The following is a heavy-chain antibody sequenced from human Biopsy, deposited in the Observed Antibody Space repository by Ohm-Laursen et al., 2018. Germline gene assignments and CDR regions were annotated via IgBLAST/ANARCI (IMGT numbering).Heavy chain of an antibody. CDR1: GTSFNDYS. V-gene: IGHV4-59*01. J-gene: IGHJ6*02. D-gene: IGHD2/OR15-2a*01. CDR2: IYYSGST. Sequence: SETLSLTCAVFGTSFNDYSWTWIRQPPGKGLEWIGYIYYSGSTNYNPSLKSRVTISVDTSKNQFSLRLNSVTAADTAVYYCARATNSTGWPYYYFYGMDVWGQGTTVTVSS. CDR3: ARATNSTGWPYYYFYGMDV.